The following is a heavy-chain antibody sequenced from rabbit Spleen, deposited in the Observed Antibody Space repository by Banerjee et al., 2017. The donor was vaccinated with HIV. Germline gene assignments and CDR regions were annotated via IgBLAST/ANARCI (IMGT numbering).Heavy chain of an antibody. V-gene: IGHV1S40*01. D-gene: IGHD4-1*01. CDR1: GFSFSNRYY. CDR3: VREVAGKFNL. J-gene: IGHJ4*01. CDR2: IDAGNSGDT. Sequence: QSLEESGGDLVKPGASLTLTCTASGFSFSNRYYICWVRQAPGKGLEWIACIDAGNSGDTYCASWAKGRFTISKTSSTTVTLQMTSLTAADTATYFCVREVAGKFNLWGQGTLVTVS.